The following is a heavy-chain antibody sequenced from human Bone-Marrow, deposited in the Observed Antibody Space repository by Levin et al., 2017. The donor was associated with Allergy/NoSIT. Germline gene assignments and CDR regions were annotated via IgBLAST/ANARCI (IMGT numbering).Heavy chain of an antibody. CDR3: ARTRDDFWSGYFHDAFDI. CDR2: TFHSENA. CDR1: GGSISSSSFY. V-gene: IGHV4-39*07. D-gene: IGHD3-3*01. Sequence: AGGSLRLSCAVSGGSISSSSFYWGWIRQPPGKGLEWIGDTFHSENAYYNPSLKSRVTISVDTSKNQFSLRLNSVTAADTAVYYCARTRDDFWSGYFHDAFDIWGPGTMVTVSS. J-gene: IGHJ3*02.